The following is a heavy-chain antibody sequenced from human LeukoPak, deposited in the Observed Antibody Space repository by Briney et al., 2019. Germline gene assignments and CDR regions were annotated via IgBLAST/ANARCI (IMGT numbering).Heavy chain of an antibody. J-gene: IGHJ4*02. CDR2: INAFNGDR. CDR3: ARRSGWYYFDY. CDR1: GYSFTNYG. D-gene: IGHD6-19*01. V-gene: IGHV1-18*01. Sequence: ASVKVSCKASGYSFTNYGITWVRQAPGLGLEWMGWINAFNGDRDHAQKFQGRVTMTTDTSTSTAYMELRSLRSDDTAVYYCARRSGWYYFDYWGQGTLVTVSS.